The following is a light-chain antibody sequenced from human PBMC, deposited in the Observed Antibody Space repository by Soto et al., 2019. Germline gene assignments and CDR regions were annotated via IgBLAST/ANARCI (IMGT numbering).Light chain of an antibody. J-gene: IGLJ1*01. CDR2: DVS. V-gene: IGLV2-14*01. CDR3: CSYTTSXNYV. CDR1: SSDVCAYNY. Sequence: QSAMTQPASVSGSPGQSITISCTGTSSDVCAYNYFAWYQQHPGKYPKLMIYDVSHRPAGVSHRFDGSKSVNTASLTISGLQAEDAADYYCCSYTTSXNYVFGTGTKVXV.